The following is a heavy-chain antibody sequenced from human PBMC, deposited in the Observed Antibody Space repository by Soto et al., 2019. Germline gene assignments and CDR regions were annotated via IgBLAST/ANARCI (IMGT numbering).Heavy chain of an antibody. J-gene: IGHJ4*02. CDR1: GFTFSSYG. V-gene: IGHV3-30*18. CDR2: ISYDGSNK. D-gene: IGHD3-3*01. Sequence: EGSLRLSCAASGFTFSSYGMHWVRQAPGKGLEWVAVISYDGSNKYYADSVKGRFTISRDNSKNTLYLQMNSLRAEDTAVYYCAKLGSSARYDFWSGSPSFDYWGQGTLVTVSS. CDR3: AKLGSSARYDFWSGSPSFDY.